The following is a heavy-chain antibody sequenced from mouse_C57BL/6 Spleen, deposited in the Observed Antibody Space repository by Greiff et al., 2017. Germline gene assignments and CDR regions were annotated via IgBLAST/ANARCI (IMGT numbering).Heavy chain of an antibody. Sequence: QVQLQQPGTELVKPGASVKLSCKASGYTFTSYWMQWVKQRPGQGLEWIGNINPCNGGTNYNEKFKSKATLTVDTSSSTAYMQLSSLTSEDSAVYYGARGEAYGDVWYWGQGTVVTVSA. CDR2: INPCNGGT. D-gene: IGHD2-13*01. J-gene: IGHJ3*01. V-gene: IGHV1-53*01. CDR3: ARGEAYGDVWY. CDR1: GYTFTSYW.